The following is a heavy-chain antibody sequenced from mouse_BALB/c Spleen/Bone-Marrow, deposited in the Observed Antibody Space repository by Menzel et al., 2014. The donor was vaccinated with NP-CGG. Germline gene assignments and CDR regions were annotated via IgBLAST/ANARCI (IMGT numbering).Heavy chain of an antibody. D-gene: IGHD1-1*01. J-gene: IGHJ4*01. CDR2: ISDGGSYT. CDR1: GFTFSDYY. Sequence: EVKVVESGGGLVKPGGSLKLSCAASGFTFSDYYMYWVRQTPEKRLEWVATISDGGSYTYYPDSVKGRFTISRDNAKNNLYLQMSSLKSEDTAMYYCARYGSSPYAMDYWGQETSVTVSS. CDR3: ARYGSSPYAMDY. V-gene: IGHV5-4*02.